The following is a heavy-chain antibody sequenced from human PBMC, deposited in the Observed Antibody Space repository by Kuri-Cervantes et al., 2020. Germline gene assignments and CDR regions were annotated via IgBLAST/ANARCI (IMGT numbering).Heavy chain of an antibody. Sequence: ASVKVSCKASGYTFTSYGISWVRQAPGQGLEWMGWISAYNGNTNYAQKLQGRVTMTTDTSATTAYMELSSLRSEDTAVYYCARGPAAQPYYYYYMDVWGKGTTVTVSS. CDR1: GYTFTSYG. CDR3: ARGPAAQPYYYYYMDV. V-gene: IGHV1-18*01. CDR2: ISAYNGNT. J-gene: IGHJ6*03. D-gene: IGHD2-2*01.